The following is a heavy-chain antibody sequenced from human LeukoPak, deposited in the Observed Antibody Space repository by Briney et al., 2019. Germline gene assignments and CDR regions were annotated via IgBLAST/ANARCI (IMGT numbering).Heavy chain of an antibody. CDR2: IIPILGIA. J-gene: IGHJ4*02. CDR3: ARAGDWNYELDY. CDR1: GGTFSSYA. D-gene: IGHD1-7*01. V-gene: IGHV1-69*04. Sequence: ASVKVSCKASGGTFSSYAISWVRQAPGQGLEWMGRIIPILGIANYAQKFQGRVTITADKSTSTAYMELSSLRSEDTAVYYCARAGDWNYELDYWGQGTLVTVSS.